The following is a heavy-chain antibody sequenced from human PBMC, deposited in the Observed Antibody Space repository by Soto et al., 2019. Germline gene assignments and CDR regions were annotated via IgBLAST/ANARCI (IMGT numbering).Heavy chain of an antibody. CDR1: GGSIRSGGYR. CDR2: IYYSGTT. V-gene: IGHV4-31*03. D-gene: IGHD3-22*01. J-gene: IGHJ4*02. Sequence: QVQLQESGPGLVKSSQTLYLSCTVSGGSIRSGGYRWSWIRQHPGKGLEWIGFIYYSGTTKYNPSLKSRLSISMDKSNNQFSLERSSVTAADTAVYYCARGDYYDSSGYEFWGQGILVNVSS. CDR3: ARGDYYDSSGYEF.